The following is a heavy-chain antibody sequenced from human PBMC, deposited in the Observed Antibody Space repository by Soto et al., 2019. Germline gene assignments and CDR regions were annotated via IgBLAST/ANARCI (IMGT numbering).Heavy chain of an antibody. CDR2: IYYSGST. D-gene: IGHD3-3*01. V-gene: IGHV4-59*01. CDR3: ARGGGPTGYYDFWSRHNWLDP. Sequence: SETLSLTCTVSGGSISSYYWSWIRQPPGKGLEWIGYIYYSGSTNYNPSLKSRVAISVDTSKNQFSLKLSSVTAADTAVYYCARGGGPTGYYDFWSRHNWLDPWGQGTLVAVSS. CDR1: GGSISSYY. J-gene: IGHJ5*02.